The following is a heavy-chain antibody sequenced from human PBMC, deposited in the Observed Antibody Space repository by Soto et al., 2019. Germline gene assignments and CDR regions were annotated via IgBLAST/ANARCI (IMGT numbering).Heavy chain of an antibody. CDR2: IYYSGST. D-gene: IGHD6-13*01. CDR3: ARVKSSSWYWYYFED. Sequence: LTCTVSRASVSSGSYYWSWIRQPPGKGLEWIGYIYYSGSTNYNPSLKSRVTISVDTSKNHFSLKLSSVTAADTAVYYCARVKSSSWYWYYFEDWGQGTLVTVSS. CDR1: RASVSSGSYY. J-gene: IGHJ4*02. V-gene: IGHV4-61*01.